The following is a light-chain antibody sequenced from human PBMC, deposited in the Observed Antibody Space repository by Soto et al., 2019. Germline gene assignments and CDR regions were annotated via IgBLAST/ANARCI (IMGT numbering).Light chain of an antibody. CDR2: GAS. CDR1: QSVDSH. CDR3: QQYNDWPPWT. J-gene: IGKJ1*01. Sequence: EIVMTQSPATLSVSPGERATLSCRSSQSVDSHFAWYQQKPGQSPRLLIYGASTRATGIPARFSGSGSGTEYTLSISSLQPEDSAVYHCQQYNDWPPWTFGQGTKVEIK. V-gene: IGKV3-15*01.